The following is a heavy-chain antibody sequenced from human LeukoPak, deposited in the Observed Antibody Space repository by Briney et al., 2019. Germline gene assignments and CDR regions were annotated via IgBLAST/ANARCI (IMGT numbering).Heavy chain of an antibody. D-gene: IGHD2-15*01. CDR3: ARDLRGGYCSGGSCYAY. Sequence: ASVKVSCKTSGYTFTSYGISWVRQAPGQGLEWMGWISAYNGNTNYAQKLQGRVTMTTDTSTSTAYMELRSLRSDDTAVYYCARDLRGGYCSGGSCYAYWGQGTLATVSS. CDR1: GYTFTSYG. J-gene: IGHJ4*02. V-gene: IGHV1-18*01. CDR2: ISAYNGNT.